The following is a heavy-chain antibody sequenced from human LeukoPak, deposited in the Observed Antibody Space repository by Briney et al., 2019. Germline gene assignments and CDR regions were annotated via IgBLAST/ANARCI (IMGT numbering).Heavy chain of an antibody. Sequence: GGSLRLSCAASGFTFKTHAMSWVRQAPGKGLEWVSRIDDSGVIRSYADSVKGLFTISRDNSKMMLTLQMNSLRAEDTAVYYCAKRLKRNYYYHYAMDVWGQGTTVTVSS. CDR2: IDDSGVIR. CDR1: GFTFKTHA. V-gene: IGHV3-23*01. D-gene: IGHD3-22*01. CDR3: AKRLKRNYYYHYAMDV. J-gene: IGHJ6*02.